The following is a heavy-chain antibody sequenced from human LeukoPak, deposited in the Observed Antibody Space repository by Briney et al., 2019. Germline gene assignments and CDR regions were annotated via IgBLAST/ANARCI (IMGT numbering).Heavy chain of an antibody. Sequence: PGGSLRLACAASGFTFSSSEMNWVRQAPRKGLEWVSYIIRSGSENHYADSVKGRFTISRDNAKNSLYLQMNSLRAEDTAVYYCARDFGSTTVAPDYFDYWGQGTLVTVS. CDR1: GFTFSSSE. J-gene: IGHJ4*02. D-gene: IGHD4-17*01. CDR3: ARDFGSTTVAPDYFDY. CDR2: IIRSGSEN. V-gene: IGHV3-48*03.